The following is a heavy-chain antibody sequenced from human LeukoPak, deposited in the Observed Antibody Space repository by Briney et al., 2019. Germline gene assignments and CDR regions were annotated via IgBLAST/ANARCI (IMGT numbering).Heavy chain of an antibody. D-gene: IGHD1-1*01. CDR2: IYHSGST. V-gene: IGHV4-30-2*01. CDR3: ARGYRDAFDI. Sequence: PSETLSLTCAVSGGSISSGGYSWSWIRQPPGKGLEWIGYIYHSGSTYYNPPLKSRVTISVDRSKNQFSLKLSSVTAADTAVYYCARGYRDAFDIWGQGTMVTVSS. J-gene: IGHJ3*02. CDR1: GGSISSGGYS.